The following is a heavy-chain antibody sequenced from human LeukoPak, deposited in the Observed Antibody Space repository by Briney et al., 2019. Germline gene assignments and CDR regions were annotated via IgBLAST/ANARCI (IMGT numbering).Heavy chain of an antibody. CDR1: GFTFGDYA. CDR2: IRSKAFGETT. D-gene: IGHD6-19*01. J-gene: IGHJ4*02. Sequence: GGSLRLSCTASGFTFGDYALNWVRQPPGKGLEWVGFIRSKAFGETTENAASVKGRFTISRDDSKSIVYLQMNSLKSEDTAVYYCTRIAVAGVALDCWGQGTLVTVTS. CDR3: TRIAVAGVALDC. V-gene: IGHV3-49*04.